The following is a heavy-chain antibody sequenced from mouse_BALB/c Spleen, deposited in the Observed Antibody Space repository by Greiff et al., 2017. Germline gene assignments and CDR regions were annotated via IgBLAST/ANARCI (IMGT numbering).Heavy chain of an antibody. CDR2: IWSGGST. CDR3: ASYYYGSSFYAMDY. J-gene: IGHJ4*01. D-gene: IGHD1-1*01. Sequence: VQLQQSGPGLVQPSQSLSITCTVSGFSLTSYGVHWVRQSPGKGLEWLGVIWSGGSTDYNAAFISRLSISKDNSTSQVFFKMNSLQANDTAIYYCASYYYGSSFYAMDYWGQGTSVTVSA. V-gene: IGHV2-2*02. CDR1: GFSLTSYG.